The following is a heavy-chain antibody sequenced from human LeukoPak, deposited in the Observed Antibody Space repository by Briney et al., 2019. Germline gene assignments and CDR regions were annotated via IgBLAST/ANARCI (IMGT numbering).Heavy chain of an antibody. D-gene: IGHD2-15*01. CDR3: ARLALVDCSGGSCYSDAFDI. J-gene: IGHJ3*02. Sequence: SETLSLTCSVSGYSISSDYYWGWIRQPPGKGLEWIGSISHSGSTFYSPSLKSRVTISVDTSKNQFSLKLSSVTAADTAVYYCARLALVDCSGGSCYSDAFDIWGQGTMVTVSS. CDR1: GYSISSDYY. CDR2: ISHSGST. V-gene: IGHV4-38-2*01.